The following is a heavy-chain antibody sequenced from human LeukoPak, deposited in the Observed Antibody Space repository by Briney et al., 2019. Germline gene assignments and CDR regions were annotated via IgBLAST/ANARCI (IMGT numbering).Heavy chain of an antibody. Sequence: GGSLRLPCAASGFTFSSYAMSWVRQASGKGLEWVSAISGSGGSTYYADSVKGRFTISRDNSKNTLYLQMNSLRAEDTAVYYCAKEWGVSYYYYYMDVWGKGTTVTVSS. CDR1: GFTFSSYA. V-gene: IGHV3-23*01. J-gene: IGHJ6*03. D-gene: IGHD1-26*01. CDR2: ISGSGGST. CDR3: AKEWGVSYYYYYMDV.